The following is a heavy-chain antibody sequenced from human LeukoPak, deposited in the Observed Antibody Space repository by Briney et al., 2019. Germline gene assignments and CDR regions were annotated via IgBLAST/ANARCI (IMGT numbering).Heavy chain of an antibody. J-gene: IGHJ5*02. V-gene: IGHV1-18*01. CDR3: ARVLLLDSSSRRWFDP. CDR2: ISAYNGNT. D-gene: IGHD6-13*01. CDR1: GYTFTSYG. Sequence: ASVKVSCKASGYTFTSYGISWVRQAPGQGLEWMGWISAYNGNTNYAQKLQGRVTMTTDTSTSTAYMELRSLRSDDTAVYYCARVLLLDSSSRRWFDPWGQGTLVTVSS.